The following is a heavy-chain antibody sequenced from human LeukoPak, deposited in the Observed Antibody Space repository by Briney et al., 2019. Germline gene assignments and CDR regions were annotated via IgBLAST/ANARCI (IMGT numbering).Heavy chain of an antibody. CDR1: GGTFSSYA. D-gene: IGHD2-2*02. Sequence: ASVKVSCKASGGTFSSYAISWVRQAPGQGLEWMGRIIPIFGIANYAQKFQGRATITADKSTSTAYMELSSLRSEDTAVYYCARDPCSSTSCYTRYYYGMDVWGQGTTVTVSS. CDR2: IIPIFGIA. CDR3: ARDPCSSTSCYTRYYYGMDV. J-gene: IGHJ6*02. V-gene: IGHV1-69*04.